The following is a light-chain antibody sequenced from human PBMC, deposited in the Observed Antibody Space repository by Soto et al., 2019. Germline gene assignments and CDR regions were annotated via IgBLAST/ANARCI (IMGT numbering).Light chain of an antibody. CDR3: SSYTSSSTVV. V-gene: IGLV2-18*02. CDR2: EVS. Sequence: QYALTQPPSVSGSPGQSVTISCTGTSSDVGSYNRVSWYQQPPGTAPKLMIYEVSNRPSGVPDRFSGSKSGNTASLTISGLQAEDEDDYYCSSYTSSSTVVFGGGTKLTVL. J-gene: IGLJ2*01. CDR1: SSDVGSYNR.